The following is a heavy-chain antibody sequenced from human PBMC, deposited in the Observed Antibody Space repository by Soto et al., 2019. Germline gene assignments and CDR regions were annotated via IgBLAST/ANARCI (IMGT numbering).Heavy chain of an antibody. CDR2: ISDDGSRT. D-gene: IGHD3-16*01. Sequence: EVQLLESGGGLVQPGGSLRLSCAASGFSFSTCEMSWVRQAPGRGLEWVSFISDDGSRTYYADAVKGRFTISRDNSKHTLYLKMNSLTAEDAAVYACVKGGWLDFWGQGTLVTVSA. V-gene: IGHV3-23*01. CDR3: VKGGWLDF. J-gene: IGHJ5*01. CDR1: GFSFSTCE.